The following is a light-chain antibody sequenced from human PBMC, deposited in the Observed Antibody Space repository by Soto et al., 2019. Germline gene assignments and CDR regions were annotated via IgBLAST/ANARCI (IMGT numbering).Light chain of an antibody. CDR1: SSNIGAGYA. CDR3: QSYDSSLGGSKV. J-gene: IGLJ3*02. V-gene: IGLV1-40*01. CDR2: LNT. Sequence: QSVLTQPPSVSGAPGQRVTISCSGSSSNIGAGYAVHWYQQLPGTAPKLLIYLNTNRPSGVPDRFSGSKSGTSASLAITGLQAEDEADYYCQSYDSSLGGSKVFGGGTQLTVL.